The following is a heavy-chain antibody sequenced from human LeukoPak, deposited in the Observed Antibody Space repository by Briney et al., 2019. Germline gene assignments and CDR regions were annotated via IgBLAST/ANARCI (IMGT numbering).Heavy chain of an antibody. CDR1: GGSFSGYY. J-gene: IGHJ6*03. CDR2: INHSGRT. D-gene: IGHD1-26*01. Sequence: SETLSLTCAVYGGSFSGYYWNWIRQPPGKGLEWIGEINHSGRTNYNPSLKSRVTISVDTSKKQFSLKLSSVTAADTAVYYCARLSVIVGAALEYYYYYMDVWGQGTTVTVSS. CDR3: ARLSVIVGAALEYYYYYMDV. V-gene: IGHV4-34*01.